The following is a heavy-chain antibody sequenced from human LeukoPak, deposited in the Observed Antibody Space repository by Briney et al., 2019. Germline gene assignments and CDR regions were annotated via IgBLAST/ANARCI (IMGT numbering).Heavy chain of an antibody. CDR3: AKNPYEYYFDY. Sequence: ASVKVSCKVSGYTLTELSMHWLRQAPGQGLEWMGWINPNSGDTNYAQKFQGRVTMTRDTSISTAYMELSRLTSDDTAVYYCAKNPYEYYFDYWGQGTLVTVSS. J-gene: IGHJ4*02. CDR2: INPNSGDT. CDR1: GYTLTELS. V-gene: IGHV1-2*02. D-gene: IGHD5-12*01.